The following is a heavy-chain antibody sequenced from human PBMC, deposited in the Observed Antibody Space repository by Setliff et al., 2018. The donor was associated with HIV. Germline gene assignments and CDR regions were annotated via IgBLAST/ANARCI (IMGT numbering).Heavy chain of an antibody. CDR3: ARDRGGYYECFDY. CDR1: GDTLAHYA. CDR2: IVPRDGIL. V-gene: IGHV1-69*10. Sequence: GASVKVSCKAPGDTLAHYALNWVRQVPGQGLEWMGGIVPRDGILKYAQKFQGRLTISADKSTTTVYMELSSLRSEDTAVYFCARDRGGYYECFDYWGQGTLVTV. D-gene: IGHD1-26*01. J-gene: IGHJ4*02.